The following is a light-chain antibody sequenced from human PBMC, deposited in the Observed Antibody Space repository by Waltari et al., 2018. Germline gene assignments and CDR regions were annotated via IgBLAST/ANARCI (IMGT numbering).Light chain of an antibody. CDR1: QSVSSN. CDR3: QQYSNWPYT. J-gene: IGKJ2*01. CDR2: GAS. V-gene: IGKV3-15*01. Sequence: TLSCRASQSVSSNLAWYQQKPGQALRLLIYGASTRATGIPGRFGGSGSGTEFTLTISRLQSEDFAVYYCQQYSNWPYTFGQGTKLEIK.